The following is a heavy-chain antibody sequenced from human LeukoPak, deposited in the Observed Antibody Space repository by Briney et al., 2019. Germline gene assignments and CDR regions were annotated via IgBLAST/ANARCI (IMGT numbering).Heavy chain of an antibody. Sequence: GGSLRLSCAASGFTFSSYSMNWVRQAPGKGLEWVSSVSSSSSYIYYADSVKGRFTISRDNAKNSLYLQMNSLRAEDTAVYYCASKSDWGWSVDYWGQGTLVTVSS. CDR2: VSSSSSYI. V-gene: IGHV3-21*01. J-gene: IGHJ4*02. CDR1: GFTFSSYS. CDR3: ASKSDWGWSVDY. D-gene: IGHD7-27*01.